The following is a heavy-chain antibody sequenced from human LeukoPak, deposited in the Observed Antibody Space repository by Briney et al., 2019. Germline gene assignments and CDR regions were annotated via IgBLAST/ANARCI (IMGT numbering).Heavy chain of an antibody. CDR1: GYTFTGYY. CDR3: ARDRCSGGSCHPTFDY. CDR2: INPNSGGT. D-gene: IGHD2-15*01. Sequence: ALVKVSCKASGYTFTGYYMHWVRQAPGQGLEWMGWINPNSGGTNYAQKFQGWVTMTRDTSISTAYMGLSRLRSDDTAVYYCARDRCSGGSCHPTFDYWGQGTLVTVSS. J-gene: IGHJ4*02. V-gene: IGHV1-2*04.